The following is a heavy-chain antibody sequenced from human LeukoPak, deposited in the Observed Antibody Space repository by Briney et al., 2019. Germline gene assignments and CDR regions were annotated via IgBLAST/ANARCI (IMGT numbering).Heavy chain of an antibody. CDR1: GFTFDDYA. CDR2: ISWSSGST. V-gene: IGHV3-9*01. J-gene: IGHJ3*01. D-gene: IGHD4-23*01. CDR3: AKDRDYGGDADPAVFDL. Sequence: GRSLRLSCAASGFTFDDYAMHWVRQVPGKGLEWVSGISWSSGSTGYVDSVKGRFTVSRDNAKNALYLQMSSLRPEDTALYYCAKDRDYGGDADPAVFDLWGQGTMVTVSS.